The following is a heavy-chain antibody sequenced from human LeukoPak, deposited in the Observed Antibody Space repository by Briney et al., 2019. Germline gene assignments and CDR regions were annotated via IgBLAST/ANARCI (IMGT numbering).Heavy chain of an antibody. CDR2: IYHSGST. CDR1: GGSISSSSYY. V-gene: IGHV4-39*07. J-gene: IGHJ6*03. D-gene: IGHD3-10*01. Sequence: KSSETLSLTCTVSGGSISSSSYYWGWIRQPPGKGLEWIGSIYHSGSTYYNPSLKSRVTISVDTSKNQFSLKLSSVTAADTAVYYCASPLLQYGSETSTRSHGSYYYMDVWGKGTTVTISS. CDR3: ASPLLQYGSETSTRSHGSYYYMDV.